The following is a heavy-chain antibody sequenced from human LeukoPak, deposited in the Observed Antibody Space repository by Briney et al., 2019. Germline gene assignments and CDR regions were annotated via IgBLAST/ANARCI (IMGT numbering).Heavy chain of an antibody. J-gene: IGHJ5*02. D-gene: IGHD5-24*01. CDR1: GGSFSGYY. Sequence: PSETLSLTCAVYGGSFSGYYWSWIRQPPGKGLEWIGEINHSGSTNYNPSLKSRVTISVDSSKNQFSLRLSSVTAADTAVYYCARESLTWLQSRTSWFDPWGQGTLVTVSS. CDR3: ARESLTWLQSRTSWFDP. V-gene: IGHV4-34*01. CDR2: INHSGST.